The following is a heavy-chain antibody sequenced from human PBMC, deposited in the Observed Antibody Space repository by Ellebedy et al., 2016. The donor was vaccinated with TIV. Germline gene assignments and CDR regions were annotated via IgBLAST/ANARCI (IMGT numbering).Heavy chain of an antibody. CDR3: ASHLPGIAAPIDY. J-gene: IGHJ4*02. D-gene: IGHD6-13*01. CDR1: GFTFSSYS. V-gene: IGHV3-23*01. CDR2: ISGSGGST. Sequence: GGSLRLSCAASGFTFSSYSMNWVRQAPGKGLEWVSAISGSGGSTYYADSVKGRFTISRDNSKNPLYLQMNSLRAEDTAVYYCASHLPGIAAPIDYWGQGTLVTVSS.